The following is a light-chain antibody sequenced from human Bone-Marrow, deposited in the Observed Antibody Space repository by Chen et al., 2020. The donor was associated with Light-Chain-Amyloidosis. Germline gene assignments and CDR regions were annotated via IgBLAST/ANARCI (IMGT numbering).Light chain of an antibody. CDR1: QAIGRS. V-gene: IGKV1-9*01. CDR2: GGS. CDR3: QQVHGYPRT. J-gene: IGKJ1*01. Sequence: DIQLTQSPSFLSASVVDTVTITCRASQAIGRSLAWFQLKPGKAPQLLIFGGSHLETHVPQRFSGSRDGSDFTLTLSGLQPEDFATYYCQQVHGYPRTFGQGTRV.